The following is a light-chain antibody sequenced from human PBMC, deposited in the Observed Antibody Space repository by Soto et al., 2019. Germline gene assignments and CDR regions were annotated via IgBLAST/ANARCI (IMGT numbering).Light chain of an antibody. J-gene: IGKJ3*01. CDR3: QQYCNSPRFT. CDR1: QSVRSSY. CDR2: GTS. Sequence: EIVLTQSPGTLSLSPGERATLACRASQSVRSSYLAWYQQKPGQAPRLLLYGTSTRATGIPDRFSGSGSGTDFTLTISRLEPEDFAVYYCQQYCNSPRFTFGPGTKVDIK. V-gene: IGKV3-20*01.